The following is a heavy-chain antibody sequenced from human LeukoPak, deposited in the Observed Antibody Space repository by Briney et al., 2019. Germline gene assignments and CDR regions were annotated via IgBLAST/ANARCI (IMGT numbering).Heavy chain of an antibody. J-gene: IGHJ5*01. CDR2: ISGSGRTI. Sequence: GGSLRLSCAASGFTFDAYEINWVRQAPGKGLEWVSYISGSGRTIYYADSVKGRFTISWDNAKNSVYLQMNRLRAEDTAVYYCARRVYGRFDSWGQGTLVTVSS. CDR3: ARRVYGRFDS. D-gene: IGHD2/OR15-2a*01. CDR1: GFTFDAYE. V-gene: IGHV3-48*03.